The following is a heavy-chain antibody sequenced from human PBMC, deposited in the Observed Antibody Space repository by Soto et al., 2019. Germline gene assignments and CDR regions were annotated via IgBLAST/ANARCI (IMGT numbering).Heavy chain of an antibody. D-gene: IGHD3-3*01. CDR1: GFSFSNYN. V-gene: IGHV3-48*02. CDR2: ITDSSDTV. Sequence: GGSLRLSCVASGFSFSNYNMNWVRQAPGKGLEWVSYITDSSDTVHYADSVRGRFTISRDNAESSLYLQMKSLRDEDTAVYFCARDFGHGYYLDYWGRGTLVTVSS. CDR3: ARDFGHGYYLDY. J-gene: IGHJ4*02.